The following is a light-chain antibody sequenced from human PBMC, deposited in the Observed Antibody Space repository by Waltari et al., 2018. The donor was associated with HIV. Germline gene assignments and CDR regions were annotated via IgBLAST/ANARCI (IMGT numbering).Light chain of an antibody. CDR2: ATS. V-gene: IGKV1-39*01. CDR3: LQSYSKSWA. CDR1: KSINYC. Sequence: DVQMTNSPYSMSGSLGDTVTITCRASKSINYCLNWYQQKPGRAPKLLIYATSNLQSGVPSRFSGSVSGTDFTLTISSLQPEDFATYYCLQSYSKSWAFGHGTKV. J-gene: IGKJ1*01.